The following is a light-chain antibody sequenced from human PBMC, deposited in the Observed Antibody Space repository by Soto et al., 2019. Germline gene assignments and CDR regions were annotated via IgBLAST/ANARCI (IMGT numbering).Light chain of an antibody. CDR1: QSVSSSY. Sequence: EIVLTQSPGTLSLSPGERATLSCRASQSVSSSYLAWYQQKPGQAPRLLIYGASSRATGIPDRFSGSGSGTDFTLTISRLEPEEFAVYYCQQYGSSLFIFGHGTKVDI. CDR3: QQYGSSLFI. V-gene: IGKV3-20*01. J-gene: IGKJ3*01. CDR2: GAS.